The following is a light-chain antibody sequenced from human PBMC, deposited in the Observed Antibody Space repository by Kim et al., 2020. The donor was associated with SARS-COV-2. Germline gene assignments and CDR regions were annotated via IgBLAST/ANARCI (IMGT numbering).Light chain of an antibody. CDR1: RSVSSSY. V-gene: IGKV3-20*01. CDR3: QQYGSSPRT. CDR2: GAS. J-gene: IGKJ1*01. Sequence: SAGGRAHLSCRANRSVSSSYLAWYQQNPGQAPRLLIYGASSRATGIPDRFSGSGSGTDFTLTISRLEPEDFAVYYCQQYGSSPRTFGQGTKVDIK.